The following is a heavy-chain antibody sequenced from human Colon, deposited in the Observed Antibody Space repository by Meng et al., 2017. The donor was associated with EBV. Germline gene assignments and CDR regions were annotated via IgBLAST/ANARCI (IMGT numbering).Heavy chain of an antibody. V-gene: IGHV4-4*02. CDR3: ARGKQDAWELLAY. Sequence: QVQWQESGPGLVKPAGTLSLHCGVSGVSISSNIRWTWVRQPPGKGLEWIGDIDDSGSTNYNPSLNSRISISLDKSKNHFSLKVNSVTAADTAVYYCARGKQDAWELLAYWGQGALVTVSS. CDR2: IDDSGST. D-gene: IGHD1-26*01. J-gene: IGHJ4*02. CDR1: GVSISSNIR.